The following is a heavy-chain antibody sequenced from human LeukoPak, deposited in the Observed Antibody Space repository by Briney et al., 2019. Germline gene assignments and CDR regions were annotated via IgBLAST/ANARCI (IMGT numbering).Heavy chain of an antibody. CDR1: GFIFSGYG. CDR3: ARYDYYDSSGYKIAEYFQH. D-gene: IGHD3-22*01. J-gene: IGHJ1*01. CDR2: ISHDESTK. V-gene: IGHV3-30*03. Sequence: GRSLRLSCAASGFIFSGYGMHWVRQAPGKGLEWVALISHDESTKHYADSVKGRFTISRDNAKNTLYLQMNSLRAEDTAVYYCARYDYYDSSGYKIAEYFQHWGQGTLVTVSS.